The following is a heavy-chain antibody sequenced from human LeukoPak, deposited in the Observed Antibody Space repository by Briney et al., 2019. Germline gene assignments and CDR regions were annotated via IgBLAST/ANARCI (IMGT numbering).Heavy chain of an antibody. Sequence: PGGSLRLSCAASGFTFSSYWMHWVRQAPGKGLEWVSGIYSGGGTHYADSVKGRFTISRDNSKNSLYLQMNSLRAEDTAVYLCARGAYSSSSGGYYFDYWGQGTLVTVSS. V-gene: IGHV3-66*01. CDR1: GFTFSSYW. CDR3: ARGAYSSSSGGYYFDY. D-gene: IGHD6-6*01. J-gene: IGHJ4*02. CDR2: IYSGGGT.